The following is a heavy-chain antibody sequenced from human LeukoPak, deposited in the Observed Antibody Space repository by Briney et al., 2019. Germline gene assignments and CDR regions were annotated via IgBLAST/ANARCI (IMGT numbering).Heavy chain of an antibody. V-gene: IGHV3-64D*09. D-gene: IGHD6-19*01. Sequence: PGGSLRLSCAASGSTFSSWMHWVRQAPGKGLEYVSVISSNGGSTYYADSVKGRFTISRDNSKNTLYLQMSSLRAEDTAAYYCVKTLISVAGTGAFDIWGQGTMVTVSS. CDR1: GSTFSSW. J-gene: IGHJ3*02. CDR2: ISSNGGST. CDR3: VKTLISVAGTGAFDI.